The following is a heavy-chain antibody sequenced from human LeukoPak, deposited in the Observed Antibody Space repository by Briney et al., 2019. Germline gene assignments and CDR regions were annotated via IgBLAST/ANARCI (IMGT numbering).Heavy chain of an antibody. CDR1: GFTFSSYG. J-gene: IGHJ4*02. CDR3: VKDMWVVPAAIAFYFDY. D-gene: IGHD2-2*02. Sequence: GGSLRLSCAASGFTFSSYGMSWVRQAPGKGLEWVSAISGSGGSTYYADSVKGRFTISRDNSKNTLYLQMNSLRAEDTAVYYCVKDMWVVPAAIAFYFDYWGQGTLVTVSS. CDR2: ISGSGGST. V-gene: IGHV3-23*01.